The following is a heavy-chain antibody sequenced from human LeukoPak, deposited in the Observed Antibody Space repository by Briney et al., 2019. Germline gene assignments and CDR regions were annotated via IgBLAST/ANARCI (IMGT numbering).Heavy chain of an antibody. J-gene: IGHJ4*02. V-gene: IGHV4-39*07. D-gene: IGHD2-15*01. CDR2: IYYSGST. CDR1: GGSISSSSYY. CDR3: ARKLGYCSGGSCYLCDY. Sequence: PSETLSLTCTVSGGSISSSSYYWGWIRQPPGKGLEWIGSIYYSGSTYYNPSLKSRVTISVDTSKNQFSLKLSSVTAADTAVYYCARKLGYCSGGSCYLCDYWGQGTLVTVSS.